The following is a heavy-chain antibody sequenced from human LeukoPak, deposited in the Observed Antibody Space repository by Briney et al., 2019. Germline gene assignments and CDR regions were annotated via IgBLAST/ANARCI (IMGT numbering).Heavy chain of an antibody. CDR1: GYTFTDYY. D-gene: IGHD3-10*01. J-gene: IGHJ5*02. CDR2: IHPNSGGT. Sequence: GASVKVSCKASGYTFTDYYLHWVRQAPGQGLEWMGWIHPNSGGTNYAQKLQGRVTMTTDTSTSTAYMELRSLRSDDTAVYYCARLVRGLGDWFDPWGQGTLVTVSS. CDR3: ARLVRGLGDWFDP. V-gene: IGHV1-2*02.